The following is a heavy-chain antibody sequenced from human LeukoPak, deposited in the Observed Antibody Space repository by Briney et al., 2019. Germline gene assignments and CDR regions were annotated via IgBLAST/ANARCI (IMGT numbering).Heavy chain of an antibody. D-gene: IGHD2-2*01. CDR3: ASHCSSTSCYGTDY. Sequence: SETLSLTCTVSGGSISSGSYYWSWIRQPAGKGLEWIVRIYTSGSTNYNPSLKSRVTIPVDTSKTQFSLKRSSVTAADTAVYYCASHCSSTSCYGTDYGGQGTLVTVSS. V-gene: IGHV4-61*02. J-gene: IGHJ4*02. CDR1: GGSISSGSYY. CDR2: IYTSGST.